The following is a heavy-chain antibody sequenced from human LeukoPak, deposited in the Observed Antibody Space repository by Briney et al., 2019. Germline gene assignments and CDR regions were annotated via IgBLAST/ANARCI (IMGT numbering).Heavy chain of an antibody. V-gene: IGHV4-34*01. J-gene: IGHJ4*02. CDR3: ARVFYGSGNYYNSY. Sequence: PSETLSLTCAVYGGSFSGYYWSWIRQPPGKGLEWIGEINHSGSTNYNPSLKSRVTISVDTSKNQFSLKLSSVTAADTAVYYCARVFYGSGNYYNSYWGQGALVTVSS. CDR2: INHSGST. CDR1: GGSFSGYY. D-gene: IGHD3-10*01.